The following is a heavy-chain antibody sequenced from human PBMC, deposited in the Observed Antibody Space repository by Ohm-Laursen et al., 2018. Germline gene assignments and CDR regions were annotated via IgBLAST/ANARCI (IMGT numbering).Heavy chain of an antibody. Sequence: GSSVKVSCKASGGTFSSYAISWVRQAPGQGLEWMGGIIPIFGTANYAQKFQGRVTITADKSTSTAYMELSSLRSEDTAVYYCARVGVAGYYYDSSGYYSVDAFDIWGQGTMVTVSS. J-gene: IGHJ3*02. CDR3: ARVGVAGYYYDSSGYYSVDAFDI. CDR2: IIPIFGTA. D-gene: IGHD3-22*01. CDR1: GGTFSSYA. V-gene: IGHV1-69*06.